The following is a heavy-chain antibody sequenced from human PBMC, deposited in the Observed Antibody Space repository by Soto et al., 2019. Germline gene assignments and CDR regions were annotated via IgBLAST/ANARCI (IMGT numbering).Heavy chain of an antibody. J-gene: IGHJ6*02. CDR3: ARAVYCINANCWDHFPYYNIDV. CDR2: IYHIGGR. Sequence: PSETLSLTCFVSGDSSNNTYWWSCVRQAPEKGLEWIGEIYHIGGRSYMPSLRGRITLSVDTSKNQFSLKLPSVTAAETAVYYCARAVYCINANCWDHFPYYNIDVWGQGTAVTVSS. D-gene: IGHD2-8*01. CDR1: GDSSNNTYW. V-gene: IGHV4-4*02.